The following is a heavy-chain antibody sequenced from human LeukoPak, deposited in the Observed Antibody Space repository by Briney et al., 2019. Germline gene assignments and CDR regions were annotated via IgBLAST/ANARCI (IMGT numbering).Heavy chain of an antibody. CDR1: GFTFGDYA. D-gene: IGHD4-17*01. V-gene: IGHV3-49*04. J-gene: IGHJ4*02. CDR2: IRSKAYGGTT. CDR3: TRVPTTVTTGYYFDY. Sequence: GGSLRLSCTASGFTFGDYAMSWVRQAPGKGLEWVGFIRSKAYGGTTEYAASVEGRFTISRDDSKSIAYLQMNSLKTEDTAVYYCTRVPTTVTTGYYFDYWGQGTLVTVSS.